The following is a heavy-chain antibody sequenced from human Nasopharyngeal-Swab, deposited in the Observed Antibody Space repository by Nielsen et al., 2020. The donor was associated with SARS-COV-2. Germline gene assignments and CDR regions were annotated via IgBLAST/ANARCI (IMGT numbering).Heavy chain of an antibody. CDR2: ITASGGKT. CDR3: AKGSYYPSYYFDY. CDR1: GFTFSSYA. J-gene: IGHJ4*02. V-gene: IGHV3-23*01. Sequence: GESLKISCAASGFTFSSYAMSWVRQAPGKGLEWVSGITASGGKTYYADSVKGRFTLSRDSSKSTLYLQMSRLRAEDTAVYYCAKGSYYPSYYFDYWGQGALVSVSS. D-gene: IGHD1-26*01.